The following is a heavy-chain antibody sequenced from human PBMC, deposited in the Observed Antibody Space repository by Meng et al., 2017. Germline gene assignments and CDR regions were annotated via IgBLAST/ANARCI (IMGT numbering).Heavy chain of an antibody. D-gene: IGHD6-13*01. Sequence: GGSLRLSCAASGFTFSSYGMHWVRQAPGKGLEWVAVIWYDGSNKYYADSVKGRFTISRDNSKNTLYLQMNSLRAEDTAVYYCARGGYSSSWYIGDYWGQGTLVTVSS. J-gene: IGHJ4*02. CDR2: IWYDGSNK. V-gene: IGHV3-33*01. CDR3: ARGGYSSSWYIGDY. CDR1: GFTFSSYG.